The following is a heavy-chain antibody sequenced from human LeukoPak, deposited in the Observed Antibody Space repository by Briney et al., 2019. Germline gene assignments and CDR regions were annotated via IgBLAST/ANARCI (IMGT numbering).Heavy chain of an antibody. CDR1: GGSISSYY. V-gene: IGHV4-4*07. CDR3: ARDRGYCSSTSCYQGSDY. Sequence: PSETLSLTRTVSGGSISSYYWSWIRQPPGKGLEWIGRIYTSGSTNYNPSLKSRVTMSVDTSKNQFSLKLSSVTAADTAVYYCARDRGYCSSTSCYQGSDYWGRGTLVTVSS. CDR2: IYTSGST. J-gene: IGHJ4*02. D-gene: IGHD2-2*01.